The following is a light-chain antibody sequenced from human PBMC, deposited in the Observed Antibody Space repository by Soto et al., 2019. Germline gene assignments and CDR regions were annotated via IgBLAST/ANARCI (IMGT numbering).Light chain of an antibody. V-gene: IGLV4-60*02. CDR2: VEGSGSY. CDR3: ETWDSNTRV. J-gene: IGLJ3*02. Sequence: QSVLTQSSSASASLGSSVKLTCTLRSGHSSYIIAWHQQQAGKAPRYLMKVEGSGSYNKGSGVPDRFSGSSSGADRYLTISNLQFEDEADYYCETWDSNTRVFGGGTTVTVL. CDR1: SGHSSYI.